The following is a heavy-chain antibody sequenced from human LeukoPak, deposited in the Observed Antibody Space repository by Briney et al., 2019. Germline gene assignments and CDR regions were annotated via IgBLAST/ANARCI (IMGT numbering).Heavy chain of an antibody. CDR1: GGSISSGSYY. D-gene: IGHD3-22*01. CDR2: IYTSGST. Sequence: SQTPSLTCTVSGGSISSGSYYWSWIRQPAGKGLEWIGRIYTSGSTNYNPSLESRVTISLDTSKNQFSLKLSSVTAADTAVYYCARDGSGYYDTSGYRNWGQGTLVTVSS. J-gene: IGHJ4*02. V-gene: IGHV4-61*02. CDR3: ARDGSGYYDTSGYRN.